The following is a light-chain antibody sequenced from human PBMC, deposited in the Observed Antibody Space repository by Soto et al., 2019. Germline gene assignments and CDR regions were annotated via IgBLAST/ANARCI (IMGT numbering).Light chain of an antibody. Sequence: EIVLTQSPATLSLSPEKRATLSCRASQSVKTFLVWYQQRPGQAPRLLIYDSSTRATGIPARFSGSESGTEFTLTISSLQSEDFAVYSCHHYHNWPMTFGQGTRLEIK. CDR1: QSVKTF. J-gene: IGKJ5*01. V-gene: IGKV3-15*01. CDR2: DSS. CDR3: HHYHNWPMT.